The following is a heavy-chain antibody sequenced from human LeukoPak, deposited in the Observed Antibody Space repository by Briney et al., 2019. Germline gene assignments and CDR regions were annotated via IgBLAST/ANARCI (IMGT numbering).Heavy chain of an antibody. CDR1: GFTFSDYY. V-gene: IGHV3-11*04. D-gene: IGHD4-17*01. Sequence: GGPRLSCAASGFTFSDYYMRSIRQAPGERLGWVSCISSSGSTICYGDSVKGRFTISRDNAKSSLYLQMNSLKADDRAVYYCARGSYGYYAYCGQGTLVTASS. CDR2: ISSSGSTI. J-gene: IGHJ4*02. CDR3: ARGSYGYYAY.